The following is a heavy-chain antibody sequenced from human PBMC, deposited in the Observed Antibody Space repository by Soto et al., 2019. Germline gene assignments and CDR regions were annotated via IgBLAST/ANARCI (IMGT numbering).Heavy chain of an antibody. V-gene: IGHV6-1*01. Sequence: QTLSLTCVICGCSVSSNSAAWNLLRQSPSRGLEWLGRTYYRSKWYNDYVVSVKSRITINPDTSKNQFSLQLNSVTPEDTAVYYCARERGVLSEAFDIWGQGTVVT. CDR2: TYYRSKWYN. J-gene: IGHJ3*02. D-gene: IGHD3-10*01. CDR1: GCSVSSNSAA. CDR3: ARERGVLSEAFDI.